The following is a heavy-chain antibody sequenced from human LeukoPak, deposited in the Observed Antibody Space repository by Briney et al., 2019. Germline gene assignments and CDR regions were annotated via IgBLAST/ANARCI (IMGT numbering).Heavy chain of an antibody. J-gene: IGHJ3*02. CDR1: GFTFDDYA. Sequence: GGSLRLSCAASGFTFDDYAMHWLRQAPGKGLEWVSGITWNSGSIGYADSVKGRFTISRDNAKNSLYLQMNGLRAEDMALYYCAKDRTRYSSGWYFPVAFDIWGQGTMVTVSS. D-gene: IGHD6-19*01. CDR3: AKDRTRYSSGWYFPVAFDI. CDR2: ITWNSGSI. V-gene: IGHV3-9*03.